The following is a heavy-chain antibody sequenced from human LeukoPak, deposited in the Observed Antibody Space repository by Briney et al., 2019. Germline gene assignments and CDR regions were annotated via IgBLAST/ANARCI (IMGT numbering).Heavy chain of an antibody. CDR3: ARRYYYEIDI. CDR1: GGSFSGYY. J-gene: IGHJ3*02. V-gene: IGHV4-34*01. CDR2: INHSGST. D-gene: IGHD3-22*01. Sequence: SETLSLTCAVCGGSFSGYYWSWIRQPPGKGLEWIGEINHSGSTNYNPSLKSRVTISVDTSKNQFSLKLSSVTAADTAVYYCARRYYYEIDIWGQGTMVTVSS.